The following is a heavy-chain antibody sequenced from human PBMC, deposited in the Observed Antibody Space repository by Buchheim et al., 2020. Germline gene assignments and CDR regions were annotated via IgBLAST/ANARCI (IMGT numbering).Heavy chain of an antibody. CDR2: ITNFGGT. V-gene: IGHV4-4*02. D-gene: IGHD3-9*01. Sequence: QVQLQESGPGLVKPSGTLSLTCDVSGGSISSSNWWTWVRQPPGKGLEWIGEITNFGGTNYNPSLSSRATISGDSSKRPLFLKLKSVTAADTAVYYCARGSYPRLQVWLTAWGQGSL. CDR1: GGSISSSNW. J-gene: IGHJ5*02. CDR3: ARGSYPRLQVWLTA.